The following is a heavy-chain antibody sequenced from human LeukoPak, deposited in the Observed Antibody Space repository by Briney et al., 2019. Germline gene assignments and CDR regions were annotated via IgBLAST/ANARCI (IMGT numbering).Heavy chain of an antibody. CDR2: INHSGST. CDR3: ARRAAAGTEPYWYFDL. Sequence: PSETLSLTCAVYGGSFSGYYWSWIRQPPGKGLEWIGEINHSGSTNYNPSLKSRVTISVDTSKNQFSLKLSSVTAADTAVYYCARRAAAGTEPYWYFDLWGRGTLVTVSS. V-gene: IGHV4-34*01. D-gene: IGHD6-13*01. CDR1: GGSFSGYY. J-gene: IGHJ2*01.